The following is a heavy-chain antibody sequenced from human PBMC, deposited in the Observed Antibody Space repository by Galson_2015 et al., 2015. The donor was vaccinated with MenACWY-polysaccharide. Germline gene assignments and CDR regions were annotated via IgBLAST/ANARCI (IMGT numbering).Heavy chain of an antibody. Sequence: SVKVSCKASGYTFTSYDINWVRQAPGQGLEWMGWINTNSGNTTYAQKFQGRVTMTRDTSISTAYMQLSSLRSEDTAVYYCARDIVQVPAAMIVGGFDFWGQGTLVTVSS. CDR1: GYTFTSYD. D-gene: IGHD2-2*01. V-gene: IGHV1-8*02. CDR3: ARDIVQVPAAMIVGGFDF. CDR2: INTNSGNT. J-gene: IGHJ3*01.